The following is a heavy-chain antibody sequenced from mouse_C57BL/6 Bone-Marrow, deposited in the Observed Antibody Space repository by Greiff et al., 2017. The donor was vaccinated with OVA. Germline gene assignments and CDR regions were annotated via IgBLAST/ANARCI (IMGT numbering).Heavy chain of an antibody. J-gene: IGHJ4*01. CDR3: ARRVLRPGAMDY. CDR2: IYPGSGST. D-gene: IGHD1-2*01. V-gene: IGHV1-55*01. Sequence: QVQLQQPGAELVKPGASVKMSCKASGYTFTSYWITWVKQRPGQGLEWIGDIYPGSGSTNYNEKFKSKATLTVDTSSSTAYMQLSSLTSEDSAVYYCARRVLRPGAMDYWGQGTSVTVSS. CDR1: GYTFTSYW.